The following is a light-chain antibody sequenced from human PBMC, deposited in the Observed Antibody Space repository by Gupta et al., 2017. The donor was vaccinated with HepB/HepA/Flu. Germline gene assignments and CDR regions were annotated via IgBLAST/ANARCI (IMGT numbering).Light chain of an antibody. V-gene: IGKV3-20*01. CDR2: GAS. J-gene: IGKJ3*01. CDR3: QQHGSYPLVT. Sequence: EIVLTQSPATLSLSPGERATLSCRASQSVSSSYLAWYQQKPGQAPRLLISGASGRDTGITDRFSGSGFGKDVSLTISRREQEDFAGYYCQQHGSYPLVTFGHGTKVDIK. CDR1: QSVSSSY.